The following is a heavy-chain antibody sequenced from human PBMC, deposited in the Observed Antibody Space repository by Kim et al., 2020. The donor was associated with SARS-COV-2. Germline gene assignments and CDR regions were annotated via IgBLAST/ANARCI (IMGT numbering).Heavy chain of an antibody. D-gene: IGHD3-22*01. J-gene: IGHJ4*02. V-gene: IGHV1-69*13. CDR2: IIPIFGTA. CDR3: ARSQGDSSGYYYGGYFDY. Sequence: SVKVSCKASGGTFSSYAISWVRQAPGQGLEWMGGIIPIFGTANYAQKFQGRVTITADESTSTAYMELSSLRSEDTAVYYCARSQGDSSGYYYGGYFDYWGQGTLVTVSS. CDR1: GGTFSSYA.